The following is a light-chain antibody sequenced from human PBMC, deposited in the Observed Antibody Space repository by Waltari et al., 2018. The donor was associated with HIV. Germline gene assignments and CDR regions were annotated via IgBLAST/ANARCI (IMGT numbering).Light chain of an antibody. J-gene: IGLJ2*01. CDR3: ASWDDSLNGPV. CDR2: GKN. CDR1: TSNIGRTT. V-gene: IGLV1-44*01. Sequence: QSVLTQPPSASGTPEQRVTISCSGTTSNIGRTTVSWFQQFPGTAPKVLIYGKNQRPSGVPDRCSGSKSGTSASLAISGLQSEDEADYYCASWDDSLNGPVFGGGTKLTVV.